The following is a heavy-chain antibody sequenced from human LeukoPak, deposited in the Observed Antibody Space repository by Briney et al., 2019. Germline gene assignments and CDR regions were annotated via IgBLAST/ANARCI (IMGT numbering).Heavy chain of an antibody. V-gene: IGHV3-74*01. CDR3: ARDRGYCRGTTCYAYYFDS. D-gene: IGHD2-2*01. CDR1: GFTFNTFW. J-gene: IGHJ4*02. Sequence: PGESLRLSCAASGFTFNTFWMHWVRQAPGKGLVWVSSINADGSSTSHADSVKGRFTISRDNAKNSLYLQMNSLRAEDTAVYYCARDRGYCRGTTCYAYYFDSWGQGTLVTVSS. CDR2: INADGSST.